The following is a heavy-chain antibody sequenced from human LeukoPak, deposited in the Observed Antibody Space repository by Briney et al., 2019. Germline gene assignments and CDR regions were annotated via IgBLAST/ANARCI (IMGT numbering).Heavy chain of an antibody. CDR3: AEWGDYDILTGYYDSDY. CDR2: VSGRDDST. J-gene: IGHJ4*02. CDR1: GFTFSNYA. V-gene: IGHV3-23*01. D-gene: IGHD3-9*01. Sequence: GGSLRLSCAASGFTFSNYAMSWVRQAPGKGLEWVSAVSGRDDSTYYADSVKGRFTISRDNSKNMLYLQMNSLRAEDTAVYYCAEWGDYDILTGYYDSDYWGQGTLVTVSS.